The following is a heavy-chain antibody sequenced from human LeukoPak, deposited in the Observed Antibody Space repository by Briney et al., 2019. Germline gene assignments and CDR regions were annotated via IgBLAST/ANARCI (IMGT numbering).Heavy chain of an antibody. CDR2: ISGSGGST. Sequence: GGSQTVSCAASWSNFNIYAMSWVRQPPGKGLEWVSGISGSGGSTYYADSVKGRFTISRDNSKNTVFLQMNSLRAEDTAVYYCAKDLKTLDAFDIWGQGTMDPVSS. CDR1: WSNFNIYA. CDR3: AKDLKTLDAFDI. J-gene: IGHJ3*02. V-gene: IGHV3-23*01.